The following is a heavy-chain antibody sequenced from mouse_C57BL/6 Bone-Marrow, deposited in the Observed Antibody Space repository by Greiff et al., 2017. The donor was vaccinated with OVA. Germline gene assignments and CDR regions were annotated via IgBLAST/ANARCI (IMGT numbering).Heavy chain of an antibody. CDR3: ARDPYGDWYFDV. CDR1: GFTFSSYA. J-gene: IGHJ1*03. D-gene: IGHD1-1*01. V-gene: IGHV5-4*01. Sequence: EVKLVESGGGLVKPGGSLKLSCAASGFTFSSYAMSWVRQTPEKRLEWVATISDGGSYTYYPDNVKGRFTISRDNATNNLYLQMSHLKSEDTAMYYCARDPYGDWYFDVWGTGTTVTVSS. CDR2: ISDGGSYT.